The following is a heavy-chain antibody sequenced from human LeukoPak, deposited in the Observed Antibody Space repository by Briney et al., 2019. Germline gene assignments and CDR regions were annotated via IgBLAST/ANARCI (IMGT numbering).Heavy chain of an antibody. CDR2: INHSGST. Sequence: SETLSLTCAVYGGSFSGYYWSWIRQPPGKGLEWIGEINHSGSTNYNPSLKSRVTISVDTSKNQFSLKLTSVTAADTAVYYCARSIAAAGRIDYWGQGTLVTVSS. CDR1: GGSFSGYY. J-gene: IGHJ4*02. V-gene: IGHV4-34*01. D-gene: IGHD6-13*01. CDR3: ARSIAAAGRIDY.